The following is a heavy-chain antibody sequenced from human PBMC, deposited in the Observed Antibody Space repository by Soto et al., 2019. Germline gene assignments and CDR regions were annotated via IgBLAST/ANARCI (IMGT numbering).Heavy chain of an antibody. Sequence: SETLSLTCTVSGGSISSYYWSWIRQPPGKGLEWIGYIYYSGSTNYNPSLKSRVTISVGTSKNQFSLKLSSVTAADTAVYYCARGLWFGEDVSYGMDVWGQGTTVTVSS. CDR1: GGSISSYY. CDR2: IYYSGST. CDR3: ARGLWFGEDVSYGMDV. J-gene: IGHJ6*02. D-gene: IGHD3-10*01. V-gene: IGHV4-59*01.